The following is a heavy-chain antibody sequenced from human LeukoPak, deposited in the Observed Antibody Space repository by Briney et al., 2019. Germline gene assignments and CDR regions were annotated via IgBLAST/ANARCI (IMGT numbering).Heavy chain of an antibody. CDR3: ARVKAGATIENFYYYYMDV. Sequence: GGSLRLSCAASGFTFSTYSVNWVRQAPGKGLEWVSSITSSSSYIKYADSVKGRFTISRDNAKNSLYLQMNSLRAEDTAVYYCARVKAGATIENFYYYYMDVWGKGTTVTVSS. V-gene: IGHV3-21*01. D-gene: IGHD1-26*01. CDR1: GFTFSTYS. J-gene: IGHJ6*03. CDR2: ITSSSSYI.